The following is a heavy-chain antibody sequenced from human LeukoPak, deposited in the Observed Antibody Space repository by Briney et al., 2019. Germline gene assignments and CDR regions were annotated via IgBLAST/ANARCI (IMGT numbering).Heavy chain of an antibody. CDR2: ISSSGSTI. CDR3: ARRYCSGGSCYSVDFDY. J-gene: IGHJ4*02. V-gene: IGHV3-11*04. CDR1: GFTFSVYY. D-gene: IGHD2-15*01. Sequence: GGPLRLSCAASGFTFSVYYMSWIRQAPGKGLEWVSYISSSGSTIYYADSVKGRFTISRDNAKNSLYLQMNSLRAEDTAVYYCARRYCSGGSCYSVDFDYWGQGTLVTVSS.